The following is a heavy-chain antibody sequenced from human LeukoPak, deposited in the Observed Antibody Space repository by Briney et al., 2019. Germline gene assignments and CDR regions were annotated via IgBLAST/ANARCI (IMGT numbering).Heavy chain of an antibody. V-gene: IGHV4-59*01. D-gene: IGHD3-10*01. J-gene: IGHJ6*04. CDR2: IYYSGST. CDR3: ARREAGRGLDV. Sequence: SETLSLTCTVSGDSISRYYWSWIRQPPGKGLEWIGYIYYSGSTNYNPSLKSRVTISVDTSKNQFSLKLSSVTAADTAVYYCARREAGRGLDVWGKGTTVTVSS. CDR1: GDSISRYY.